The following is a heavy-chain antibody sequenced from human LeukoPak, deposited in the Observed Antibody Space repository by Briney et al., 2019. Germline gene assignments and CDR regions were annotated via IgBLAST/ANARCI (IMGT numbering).Heavy chain of an antibody. V-gene: IGHV4-34*01. J-gene: IGHJ4*02. Sequence: PSETLSLTCAVYGVSFSGYYWSWIRQPPGKGLEWIGEINHSGSTNYNPSLKSRVTISVDTSKNQFSLKLSSVTAADTAVYYCAIMKLATTSSFDYWGQGTLVTVSS. D-gene: IGHD5-24*01. CDR1: GVSFSGYY. CDR3: AIMKLATTSSFDY. CDR2: INHSGST.